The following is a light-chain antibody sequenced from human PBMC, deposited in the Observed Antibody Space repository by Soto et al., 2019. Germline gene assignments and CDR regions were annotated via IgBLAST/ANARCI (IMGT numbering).Light chain of an antibody. V-gene: IGKV1-5*03. CDR2: KAS. CDR1: QSISSW. CDR3: QQYNSYPYT. J-gene: IGKJ2*01. Sequence: DIQMTQSPSTLSASVGARVTITCRASQSISSWLAWYQQKPGKAPKLLIYKASSLESGVPSRFSGSGSGTEFTLTISSLQPDDFATYYCQQYNSYPYTFGHGTKLEIK.